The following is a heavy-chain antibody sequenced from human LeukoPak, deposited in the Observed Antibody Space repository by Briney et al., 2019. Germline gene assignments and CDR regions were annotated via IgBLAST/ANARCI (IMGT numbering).Heavy chain of an antibody. Sequence: GESLKISCKGSGYTFTTYWIGWVRQMPGKGLEWMGIIYPGDSDTRYSPSFQGQVTISADKSISTAYLQWSSLKASDTAMYYCARPQRGLLGEFEYWGQGTLVTVSS. J-gene: IGHJ4*02. CDR2: IYPGDSDT. D-gene: IGHD2-21*01. V-gene: IGHV5-51*01. CDR1: GYTFTTYW. CDR3: ARPQRGLLGEFEY.